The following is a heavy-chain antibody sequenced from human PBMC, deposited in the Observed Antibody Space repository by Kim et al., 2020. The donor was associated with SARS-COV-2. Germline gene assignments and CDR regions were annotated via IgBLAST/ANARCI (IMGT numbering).Heavy chain of an antibody. V-gene: IGHV3-7*03. J-gene: IGHJ4*02. CDR3: ARDPHRGGDYDY. CDR2: K. Sequence: KYYVVSVECRFTISRDNAENSLYLQMNSLRADDTAVYYCARDPHRGGDYDYWGQGTLVTVSS. D-gene: IGHD4-17*01.